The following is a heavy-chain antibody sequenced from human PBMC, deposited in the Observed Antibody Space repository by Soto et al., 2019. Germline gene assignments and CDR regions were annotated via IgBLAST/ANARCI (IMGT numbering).Heavy chain of an antibody. Sequence: LRLSCAGSGFTFSSYAMSWVRQAPGKGLEWVSAISGSGGSTYYADSVKGRFTISRDNSKNTLYLQMNSLRAEDTAVYYCAKGPYDSSGYYYNYYYYGMDVWGQGTLVTVSS. CDR3: AKGPYDSSGYYYNYYYYGMDV. J-gene: IGHJ6*02. CDR1: GFTFSSYA. V-gene: IGHV3-23*01. CDR2: ISGSGGST. D-gene: IGHD3-22*01.